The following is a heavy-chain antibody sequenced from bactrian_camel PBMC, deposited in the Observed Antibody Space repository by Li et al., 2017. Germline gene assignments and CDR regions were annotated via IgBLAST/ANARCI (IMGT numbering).Heavy chain of an antibody. CDR2: INSGGGTT. J-gene: IGHJ7*01. Sequence: DVQLVESGGGLVQPGGSLRLSCAASGFTFSDYAMSWVRQAPGKGLEWVSYINSGGGTTYYADSVKGRFTVSRDNAKNTVYLVLNGLKTDDTAMYYCAKSFRAVATYYAMDYWGKGTQVTVS. D-gene: IGHD2*01. CDR1: GFTFSDYA. V-gene: IGHV3S35*01.